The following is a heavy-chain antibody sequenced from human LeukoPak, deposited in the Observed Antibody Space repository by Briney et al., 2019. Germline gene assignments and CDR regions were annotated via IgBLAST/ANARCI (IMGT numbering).Heavy chain of an antibody. J-gene: IGHJ4*02. D-gene: IGHD1-26*01. CDR3: AKGNSASYYISYFDH. V-gene: IGHV3-48*01. Sequence: GGSLRLSCAASGFSFSSYSMNRVRQAPGKGLEWVSYISSGSTTIHYADSVKGRFTISRDNSKNTLYLQMDSLRADDTAIYYCAKGNSASYYISYFDHWGQGTLVIVSS. CDR1: GFSFSSYS. CDR2: ISSGSTTI.